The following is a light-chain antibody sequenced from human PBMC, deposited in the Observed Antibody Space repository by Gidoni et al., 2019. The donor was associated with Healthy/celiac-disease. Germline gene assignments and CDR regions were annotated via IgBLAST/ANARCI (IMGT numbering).Light chain of an antibody. V-gene: IGKV1-39*01. Sequence: DIQMTPSPSSLSASVGDRVTITCRASQSISSYLNWYQQKPGKAPKLLIYAASSLQSGVPSRFSGSGSGTDFTLTISSLQPEDFATYYCQQSYSTLLWTFGQXTKVEIK. CDR2: AAS. J-gene: IGKJ1*01. CDR1: QSISSY. CDR3: QQSYSTLLWT.